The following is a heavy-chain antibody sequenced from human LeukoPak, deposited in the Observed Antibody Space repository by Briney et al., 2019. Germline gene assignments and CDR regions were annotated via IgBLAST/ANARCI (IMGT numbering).Heavy chain of an antibody. CDR2: IYYSGST. V-gene: IGHV4-59*01. CDR1: GGSISSYY. Sequence: KPSETLSLTCTVSGGSISSYYWSWIRQPPGKGLEWIGYIYYSGSTNYNPSLKSRVTISVDTSKNQFSLKLSSVTAADTAVYYCARAVLVATITAGYYYYGMDVWGQGTTVTVSS. D-gene: IGHD5-12*01. J-gene: IGHJ6*02. CDR3: ARAVLVATITAGYYYYGMDV.